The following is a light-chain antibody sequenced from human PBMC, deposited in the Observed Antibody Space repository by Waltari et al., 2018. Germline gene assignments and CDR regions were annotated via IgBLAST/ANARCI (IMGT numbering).Light chain of an antibody. CDR3: QQSDASPGWT. CDR2: GAS. V-gene: IGKV3-20*01. CDR1: QTVSSNY. J-gene: IGKJ1*01. Sequence: EMVLTQSPGTLSLSPGERATPPCRASQTVSSNYLAWYQKNPGQAPRLLIYGASTRATGIPDRFSGSGSGTDFTLTISRLEPEDFAVYYCQQSDASPGWTFGQGTKVEIK.